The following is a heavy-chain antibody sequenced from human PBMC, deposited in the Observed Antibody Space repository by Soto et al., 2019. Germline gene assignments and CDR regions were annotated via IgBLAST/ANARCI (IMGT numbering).Heavy chain of an antibody. CDR1: VFTFISSA. D-gene: IGHD3-3*01. Sequence: GWSLRLACASSVFTFISSATRWVRQAPGKGLEWVSSISASGGSTYYADPVKGRFTISRDNSKNTLYLQINSLRAEDTAVYHCAKGPTIFGVVLSYSFYYGLDVWGHGTTVTVS. CDR2: ISASGGST. CDR3: AKGPTIFGVVLSYSFYYGLDV. V-gene: IGHV3-23*01. J-gene: IGHJ6*02.